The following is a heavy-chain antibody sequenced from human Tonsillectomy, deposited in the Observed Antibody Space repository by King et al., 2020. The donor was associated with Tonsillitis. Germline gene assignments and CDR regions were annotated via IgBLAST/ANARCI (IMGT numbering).Heavy chain of an antibody. CDR3: AKGDTIFQFDY. V-gene: IGHV5-51*03. Sequence: VQLVQSGAEVKKPGESLKISCEGSGYRFTNSWIGWVRQIPGNDLEWLGIIYPGDSDTRYNPSFQGQVTISADKSISTAYLQWSSLKASDTAIFYCAKGDTIFQFDYWGQGTLVTVSS. CDR2: IYPGDSDT. CDR1: GYRFTNSW. D-gene: IGHD3-3*01. J-gene: IGHJ4*02.